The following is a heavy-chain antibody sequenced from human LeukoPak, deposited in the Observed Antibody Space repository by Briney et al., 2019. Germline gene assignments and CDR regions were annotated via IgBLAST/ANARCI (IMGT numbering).Heavy chain of an antibody. V-gene: IGHV4-59*12. CDR2: IYYSGST. D-gene: IGHD1-26*01. CDR3: ARVVVGATTVGWFDP. Sequence: SETLSLTCTVSGGSISSYYWSWIRQPPGKGLEWIGYIYYSGSTYYNPSLKSRVTISVDTSKNQFSLKLSSVTAADTAVYYCARVVVGATTVGWFDPWGQGTLVTVSS. J-gene: IGHJ5*02. CDR1: GGSISSYY.